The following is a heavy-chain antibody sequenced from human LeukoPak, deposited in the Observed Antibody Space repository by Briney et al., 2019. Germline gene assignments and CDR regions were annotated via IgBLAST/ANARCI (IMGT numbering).Heavy chain of an antibody. Sequence: APVKVSCKASGYTFTSYGISWVRQAPGQGLEWMGWISAYNGNTNYAQKLQGRVTMTTDTSTSTAYMELSSLRSEDTAVYYCARGTYYYDSSGYHPLDYWGQGTLVTVSS. CDR3: ARGTYYYDSSGYHPLDY. J-gene: IGHJ4*02. V-gene: IGHV1-18*01. D-gene: IGHD3-22*01. CDR1: GYTFTSYG. CDR2: ISAYNGNT.